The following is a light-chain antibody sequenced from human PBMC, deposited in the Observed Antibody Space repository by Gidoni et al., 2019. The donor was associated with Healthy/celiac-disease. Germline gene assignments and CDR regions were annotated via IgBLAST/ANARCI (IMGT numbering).Light chain of an antibody. J-gene: IGKJ3*01. CDR2: VAS. CDR3: QQSHSTPIT. Sequence: DIQMTQSPSSLSASVGARVTITCRASQSISSYLNWYQQKPGKAPKLLMYVASSLESGVPSRFSGSGSGTDFTLTISSLQPEDSATYYCQQSHSTPITFGPGTKVDIK. V-gene: IGKV1-39*01. CDR1: QSISSY.